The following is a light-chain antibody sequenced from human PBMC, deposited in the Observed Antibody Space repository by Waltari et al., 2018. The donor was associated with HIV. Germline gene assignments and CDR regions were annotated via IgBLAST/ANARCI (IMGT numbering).Light chain of an antibody. V-gene: IGLV1-40*01. CDR1: TSNIGEGYD. CDR3: QSYDSSLSGVI. CDR2: GNT. Sequence: QSVLTQPPSVSGAPGQRVTIPCTGTTSNIGEGYDVHWYQQLPGTAPTLLIYGNTNRPSGVPDRFSCSTSGTSASLAITGLQADDEADFYCQSYDSSLSGVIFGGGTKLTVL. J-gene: IGLJ2*01.